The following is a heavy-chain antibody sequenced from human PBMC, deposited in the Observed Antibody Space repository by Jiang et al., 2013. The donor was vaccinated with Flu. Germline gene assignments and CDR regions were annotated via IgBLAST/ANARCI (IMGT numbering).Heavy chain of an antibody. D-gene: IGHD1-7*01. CDR2: IYPGDSDS. CDR1: GYNFSKYW. Sequence: YGAEVKKPGESLKISCQGSGYNFSKYWIAWVRQVPGKGLEWMGFIYPGDSDSRYSPSFQGQVTFSADKSTGSVYLQWSSLKASDTAVYYCARQNWDYDVKXHYYGMDVWGQGTTVTVS. J-gene: IGHJ6*02. V-gene: IGHV5-51*01. CDR3: ARQNWDYDVKXHYYGMDV.